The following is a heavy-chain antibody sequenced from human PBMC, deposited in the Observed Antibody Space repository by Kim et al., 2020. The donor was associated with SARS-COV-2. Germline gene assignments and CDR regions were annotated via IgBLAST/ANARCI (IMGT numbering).Heavy chain of an antibody. Sequence: GGSLRLSCTASGFTFNDYAMHWVRQAPGKGLEWVSLISGDGDTTYYADAVKGRFTISRDNNKNSVYLQMNRLRIEDTAMYYCAKDVFPAVKLFRGVVDYWGQGSLVTVSS. CDR2: ISGDGDTT. V-gene: IGHV3-43*02. CDR3: AKDVFPAVKLFRGVVDY. J-gene: IGHJ4*02. CDR1: GFTFNDYA. D-gene: IGHD3-10*01.